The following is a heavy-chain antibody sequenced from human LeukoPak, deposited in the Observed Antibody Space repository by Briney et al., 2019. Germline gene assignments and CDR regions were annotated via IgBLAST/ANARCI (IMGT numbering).Heavy chain of an antibody. CDR3: ARYAVAGSNLYFDY. J-gene: IGHJ4*02. V-gene: IGHV4-4*07. CDR2: ISSSGST. CDR1: GGSIDTYY. Sequence: SETLSLTCTVSGGSIDTYYWSWIRQPAGKGPEWVGRISSSGSTNYNPSLTSRVAMSVDTYNNQFSLKVTSVTAADTAVYYCARYAVAGSNLYFDYWGQGTLVTVSS. D-gene: IGHD6-19*01.